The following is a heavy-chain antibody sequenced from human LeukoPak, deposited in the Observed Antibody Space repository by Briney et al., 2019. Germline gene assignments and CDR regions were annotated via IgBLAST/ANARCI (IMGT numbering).Heavy chain of an antibody. J-gene: IGHJ6*03. CDR1: GGSISSSNW. Sequence: SETLSLTCAVSGGSISSSNWWSWVRQPPGKGLEWIGEIYHSGSTNYNPSLKSRVTISVDKSKNQFSLKLSSVTAADTAVYYCAREVRIAAAGRENYYYYMDVWGKGTTVTVSS. V-gene: IGHV4-4*02. CDR3: AREVRIAAAGRENYYYYMDV. D-gene: IGHD6-13*01. CDR2: IYHSGST.